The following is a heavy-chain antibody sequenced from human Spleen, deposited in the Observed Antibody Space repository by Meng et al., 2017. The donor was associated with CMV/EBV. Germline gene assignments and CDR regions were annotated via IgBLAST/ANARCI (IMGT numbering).Heavy chain of an antibody. CDR2: IHPNSGGT. J-gene: IGHJ5*02. CDR3: AREAQWLATSWFDP. V-gene: IGHV1-2*02. Sequence: ASVKVSCKASGYTFTGYYMHWVRQAPGQGLEWMGWIHPNSGGTNYVQKFQGRVTMTRDTSISTAYMELSRLRSDDTAVYYCAREAQWLATSWFDPWGQGTLVTVSS. D-gene: IGHD6-19*01. CDR1: GYTFTGYY.